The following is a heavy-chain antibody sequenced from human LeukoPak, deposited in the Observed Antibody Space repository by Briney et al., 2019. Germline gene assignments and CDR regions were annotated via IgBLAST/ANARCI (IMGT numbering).Heavy chain of an antibody. CDR2: ISTDGSST. Sequence: PGESLRLSCAASGFTFSSYWMHWVRQAPGKGLVWVSRISTDGSSTKYADFVEGRFTISRDNAKNTLYLQMNSLRAEDTAVYYCAKSPGIGGVYYFDYWGQGTLVTVSS. CDR3: AKSPGIGGVYYFDY. V-gene: IGHV3-74*01. D-gene: IGHD3-10*01. CDR1: GFTFSSYW. J-gene: IGHJ4*02.